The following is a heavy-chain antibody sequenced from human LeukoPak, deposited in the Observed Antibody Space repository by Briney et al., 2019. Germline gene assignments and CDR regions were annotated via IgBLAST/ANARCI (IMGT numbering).Heavy chain of an antibody. J-gene: IGHJ4*02. CDR2: ISSCNGNT. CDR1: GYTFSNYG. CDR3: ARRHGSTWYPAF. V-gene: IGHV1-18*01. Sequence: ASVKVSCKASGYTFSNYGISWVRQAPGQGLEWMGWISSCNGNTKYAPTFEGRVTMTTDTSTTTTYMKLRGLRSDDTALYYCARRHGSTWYPAFWGQGTLVTVSS. D-gene: IGHD6-13*01.